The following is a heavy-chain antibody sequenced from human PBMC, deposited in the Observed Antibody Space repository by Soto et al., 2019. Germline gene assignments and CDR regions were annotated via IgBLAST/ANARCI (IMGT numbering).Heavy chain of an antibody. CDR3: ARTGGWYGYYYYGMDV. J-gene: IGHJ6*02. CDR1: GGSFSGYY. V-gene: IGHV4-34*01. Sequence: PSETLSLTCAVYGGSFSGYYWSWIRQPPGKGLEWIGEINHSGSTNYNPSLKSRVTISVDTSKNQFSLKLSSVTAADTAVYYCARTGGWYGYYYYGMDVWGQGTTVTSP. CDR2: INHSGST. D-gene: IGHD6-19*01.